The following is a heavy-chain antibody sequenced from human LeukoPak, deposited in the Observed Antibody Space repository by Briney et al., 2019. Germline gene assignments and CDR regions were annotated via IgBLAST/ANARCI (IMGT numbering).Heavy chain of an antibody. CDR3: ARGRPPPTAMHPHFDY. CDR1: GFTFSSYA. V-gene: IGHV3-23*01. J-gene: IGHJ4*02. Sequence: GGSLRLSCAASGFTFSSYAMSWVRQAPGKGLEWVSAISGSGGSTYYADSVKGRFTISRDNSKNTLYLQMNSLRAEDTAVYYCARGRPPPTAMHPHFDYWGQGTLVTVSS. CDR2: ISGSGGST. D-gene: IGHD5-18*01.